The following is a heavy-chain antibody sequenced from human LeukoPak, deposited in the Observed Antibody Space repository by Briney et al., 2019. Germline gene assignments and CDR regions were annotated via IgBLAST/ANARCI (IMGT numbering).Heavy chain of an antibody. V-gene: IGHV3-48*04. CDR3: ARVTDIYSSGWFNSPDY. Sequence: GGSLRLSCAASGFTFSSYSMNWVRQAPGKGLEWVSYISSSSSTIYYADSVKGRFTISRDNAKNSLYLQMNSLRAEDTAVYYCARVTDIYSSGWFNSPDYWGQGTLVTVSS. CDR2: ISSSSSTI. J-gene: IGHJ4*02. D-gene: IGHD6-19*01. CDR1: GFTFSSYS.